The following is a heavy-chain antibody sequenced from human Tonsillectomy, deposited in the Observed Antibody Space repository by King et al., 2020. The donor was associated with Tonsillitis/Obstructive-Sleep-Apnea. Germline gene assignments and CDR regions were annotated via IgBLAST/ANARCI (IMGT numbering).Heavy chain of an antibody. V-gene: IGHV4-34*01. CDR2: INHSGST. D-gene: IGHD6-19*01. CDR1: GGSFSGYY. CDR3: ARATSRSSVDY. Sequence: VQLQQWGAGLLKPSETLSLTCAVYGGSFSGYYWSWIRQPPGKGLEWIGEINHSGSTNYNPSLKSRVTISVDTSKNQFSLKLSSVTAADTAVYYCARATSRSSVDYWGQGTLVTVSS. J-gene: IGHJ4*02.